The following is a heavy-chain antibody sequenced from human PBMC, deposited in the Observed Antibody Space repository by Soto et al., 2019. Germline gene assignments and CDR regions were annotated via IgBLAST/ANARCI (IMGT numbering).Heavy chain of an antibody. Sequence: SETLSLTCTASGGSISSYYWSWIRQPPGKGLEWIGYIYYSGSTNYNPSLKSRVTISVDTSKNQFSLKLSSVTAADTAVYYCARGDCSSTSCYVHWFDPWGQGTLVTVSS. V-gene: IGHV4-59*01. CDR2: IYYSGST. CDR3: ARGDCSSTSCYVHWFDP. J-gene: IGHJ5*02. CDR1: GGSISSYY. D-gene: IGHD2-2*01.